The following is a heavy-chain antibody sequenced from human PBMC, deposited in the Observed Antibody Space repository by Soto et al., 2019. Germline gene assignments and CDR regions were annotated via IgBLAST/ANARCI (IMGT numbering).Heavy chain of an antibody. J-gene: IGHJ6*03. V-gene: IGHV3-7*01. CDR2: IKPDGSEK. CDR3: ARVGSGHDNNYYYYYMDV. D-gene: IGHD5-12*01. Sequence: EVQLVESGGGLVKPGGSLRLSCAASGFTFSNYWMSWVRQAPGKGLEWVANIKPDGSEKNNVDSVKGRFTSSRDNDKNSLYLQMDSLRDEDTAVYYCARVGSGHDNNYYYYYMDVWGKGTTVTVSS. CDR1: GFTFSNYW.